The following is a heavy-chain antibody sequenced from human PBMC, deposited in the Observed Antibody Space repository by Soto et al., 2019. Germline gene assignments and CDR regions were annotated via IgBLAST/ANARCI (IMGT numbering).Heavy chain of an antibody. J-gene: IGHJ3*02. CDR1: GFTFSSYA. Sequence: GGSLRLSCAASGFTFSSYAMSWVRQAPGKGLEWVSAISGSGGSTYYADSVKGRFTISRDNSKNTLYLQMNSLRAEDTAVYYCARERALRYFDWLTNAFDIWGQGTMVTVSS. CDR2: ISGSGGST. CDR3: ARERALRYFDWLTNAFDI. V-gene: IGHV3-23*01. D-gene: IGHD3-9*01.